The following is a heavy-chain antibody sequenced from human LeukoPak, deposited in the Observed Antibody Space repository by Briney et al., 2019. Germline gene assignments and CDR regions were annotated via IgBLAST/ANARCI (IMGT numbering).Heavy chain of an antibody. CDR1: GGSISSYY. D-gene: IGHD3-10*01. CDR2: IYYSGST. Sequence: PSETLSLTCTVSGGSISSYYWSWIRQPPGKGLGWIGHIYYSGSTNYNPSLKSRVTISVDTSKNQFSLKLSSVTAAGTAVYYCARDRGGAFDIWGQGTMVTVSS. V-gene: IGHV4-59*01. CDR3: ARDRGGAFDI. J-gene: IGHJ3*02.